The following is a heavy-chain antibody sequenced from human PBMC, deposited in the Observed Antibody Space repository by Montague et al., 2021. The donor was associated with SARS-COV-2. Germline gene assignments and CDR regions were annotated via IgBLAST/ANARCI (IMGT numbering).Heavy chain of an antibody. CDR2: VSGSGDDT. D-gene: IGHD6-19*01. V-gene: IGHV3-23*01. Sequence: SLRLSCAASGFTFDSYAMSWVRQAPGKGLQWVSIVSGSGDDTYYTGSVKGRFTISRDNPKNTVYLQMNSLRAEDTAVYFCAKDTLRTTVAFFDLWGQGTHVTVSS. J-gene: IGHJ5*02. CDR1: GFTFDSYA. CDR3: AKDTLRTTVAFFDL.